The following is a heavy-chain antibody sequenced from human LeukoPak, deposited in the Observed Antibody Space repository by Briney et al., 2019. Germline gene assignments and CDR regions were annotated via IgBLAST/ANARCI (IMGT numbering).Heavy chain of an antibody. CDR1: GFTFSSYA. J-gene: IGHJ4*02. CDR2: ISGSGGST. Sequence: GGSLRLSCAASGFTFSSYAMSCVRQAPGRGREWVAAISGSGGSTYYADSVKGRCTISRDNAKNSLYLQMNSLRAEDTAVYYCARDHCSSTSCNLVDYWGQGTGVTVSS. D-gene: IGHD2-2*01. V-gene: IGHV3-23*01. CDR3: ARDHCSSTSCNLVDY.